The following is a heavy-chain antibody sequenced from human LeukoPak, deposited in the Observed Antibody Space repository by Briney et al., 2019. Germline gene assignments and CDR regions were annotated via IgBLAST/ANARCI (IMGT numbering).Heavy chain of an antibody. CDR3: AREEPAGYGMDV. Sequence: PGGSLRFSCAASGFTFSSYEMNWVRQAPGKGLQWVSYISSSSSTIYHADPVKSRFTISRDNAKISLYLQMNSLRAEDTAVYYCAREEPAGYGMDVWGKGTTVTVSS. CDR1: GFTFSSYE. V-gene: IGHV3-48*03. CDR2: ISSSSSTI. D-gene: IGHD6-25*01. J-gene: IGHJ6*04.